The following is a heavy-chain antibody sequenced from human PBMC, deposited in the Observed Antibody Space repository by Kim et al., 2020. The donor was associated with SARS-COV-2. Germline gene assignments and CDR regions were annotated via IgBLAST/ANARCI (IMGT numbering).Heavy chain of an antibody. V-gene: IGHV3-11*01. CDR1: GFTFSDYY. J-gene: IGHJ4*01. D-gene: IGHD3-3*01. CDR2: ISSSGSTI. CDR3: ARGQPYYDFWSGDFDY. Sequence: GGSLRLSCAASGFTFSDYYMSWIRQAPGKGLEWVSYISSSGSTIYYADSVKGRFTISRDNAKNSLYLQMNSLRAEDTAVYYCARGQPYYDFWSGDFDYWGHGTLVTVSS.